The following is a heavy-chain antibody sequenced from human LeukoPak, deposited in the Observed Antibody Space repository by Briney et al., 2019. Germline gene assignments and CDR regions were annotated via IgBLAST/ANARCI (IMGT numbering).Heavy chain of an antibody. CDR3: ARARPRSIYYYYGMDV. CDR2: INHSGST. J-gene: IGHJ6*02. CDR1: GGSFSGYY. V-gene: IGHV4-34*01. Sequence: PSETLSLTCAVYGGSFSGYYWSWIRQPPGKGLEWIGEINHSGSTNYNPSLKSRVTISVDTSKNQFSLKLSSVTAADTAVYYSARARPRSIYYYYGMDVWGQGTTVTVSS.